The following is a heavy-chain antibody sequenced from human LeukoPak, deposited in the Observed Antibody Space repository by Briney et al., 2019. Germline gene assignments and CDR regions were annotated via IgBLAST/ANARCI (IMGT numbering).Heavy chain of an antibody. J-gene: IGHJ4*02. V-gene: IGHV3-7*01. Sequence: GGSLRLSCEVSGFVFGSYWMSWVRKAPGKGLEWVSNINQDGGTRHYVGSVKGRFTTSRDNSKKSLFLQMNSLRVEDTAVYYCARISRSRRSLDYWGQGTLVTVSS. CDR3: ARISRSRRSLDY. D-gene: IGHD1-26*01. CDR1: GFVFGSYW. CDR2: INQDGGTR.